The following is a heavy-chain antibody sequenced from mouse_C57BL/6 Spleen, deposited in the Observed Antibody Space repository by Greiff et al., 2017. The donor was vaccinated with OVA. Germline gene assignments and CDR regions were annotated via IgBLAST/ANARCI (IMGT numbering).Heavy chain of an antibody. V-gene: IGHV6-3*01. D-gene: IGHD2-5*01. CDR2: IRLKSDNYAT. Sequence: DVMLVESGGGLVQPGGSMKLSCVASGFTFSNYWMNWVRQSPETGLEWVAQIRLKSDNYATHYAESVKGRFTISRDDSKSSVYLQMNNLRAEDTGIYYCSYSNYVYYYAMDYWGQGTSVTVSS. CDR1: GFTFSNYW. J-gene: IGHJ4*01. CDR3: SYSNYVYYYAMDY.